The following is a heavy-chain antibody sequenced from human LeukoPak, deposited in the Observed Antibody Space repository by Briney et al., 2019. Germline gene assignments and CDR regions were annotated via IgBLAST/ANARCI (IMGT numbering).Heavy chain of an antibody. CDR1: GFTFTNYW. CDR3: ARDHHRYWFDP. CDR2: ISSSGSTI. Sequence: PGGSLRLSCAASGFTFTNYWMNWVRQAPGKGLEWVSYISSSGSTIYYADSVKGRFTISRDNAKNSLYLQMNSLRAEDTAVYYCARDHHRYWFDPWGQGTLVTVSS. J-gene: IGHJ5*02. V-gene: IGHV3-48*04.